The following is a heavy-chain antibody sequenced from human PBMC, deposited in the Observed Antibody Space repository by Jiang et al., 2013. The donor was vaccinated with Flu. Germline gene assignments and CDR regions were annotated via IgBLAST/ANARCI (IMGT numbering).Heavy chain of an antibody. CDR1: GGSINNGEYY. D-gene: IGHD7-27*01. Sequence: GPGLVKPSETLSLTCTVSGGSINNGEYYWGWIRQSPRKGLEWIGCIYYSGNTFYNPSLKSRVTISVDPSKNQFSLNLSSVTAADTAVYYCARQATGANWGFDYWGQGNPGHRLL. CDR2: IYYSGNT. J-gene: IGHJ4*02. CDR3: ARQATGANWGFDY. V-gene: IGHV4-39*01.